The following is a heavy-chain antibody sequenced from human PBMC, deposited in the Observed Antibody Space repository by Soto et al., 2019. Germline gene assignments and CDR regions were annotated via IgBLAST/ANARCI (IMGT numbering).Heavy chain of an antibody. CDR1: GCTFTSYY. J-gene: IGHJ4*02. CDR2: INPSGGST. Sequence: ASLKVSCKASGCTFTSYYMHWVRQATGQGLELMGIINPSGGSTSYAQKFQGRVTMTRDTSARTAYMELSSLRSEDTAVYYCARDGAARPVEYWGQGTLVTVSS. D-gene: IGHD6-6*01. CDR3: ARDGAARPVEY. V-gene: IGHV1-46*01.